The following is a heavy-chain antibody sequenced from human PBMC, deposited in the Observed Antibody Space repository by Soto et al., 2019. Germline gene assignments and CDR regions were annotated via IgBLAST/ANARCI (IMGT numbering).Heavy chain of an antibody. Sequence: VESLKISCKGSGYSFTSYWISWVRQMPGKGLEWMGRIDPSDSYTNYSPSFQGHVTISADKSISTAYLQWSSLKASDTAMYYCATTKRGLRYCSSTSCYNYYYYYGIDGPGQLTTVTFAS. CDR2: IDPSDSYT. D-gene: IGHD2-2*02. CDR1: GYSFTSYW. CDR3: ATTKRGLRYCSSTSCYNYYYYYGIDG. J-gene: IGHJ6*02. V-gene: IGHV5-10-1*01.